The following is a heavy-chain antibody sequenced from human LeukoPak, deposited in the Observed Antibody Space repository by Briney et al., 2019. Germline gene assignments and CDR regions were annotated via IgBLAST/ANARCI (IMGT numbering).Heavy chain of an antibody. CDR2: VIAIFGRV. CDR3: ARGELGDSSGFSFFDY. CDR1: RGTFSSYC. Sequence: ASVKVSCKASRGTFSSYCISWVRQAPGQGLEWMGGVIAIFGRVKYGQKFQGRATITTDESTSTAYMELSSLTSEDTGVYYCARGELGDSSGFSFFDYWGQGTLVTVSS. J-gene: IGHJ4*02. V-gene: IGHV1-69*05. D-gene: IGHD3-22*01.